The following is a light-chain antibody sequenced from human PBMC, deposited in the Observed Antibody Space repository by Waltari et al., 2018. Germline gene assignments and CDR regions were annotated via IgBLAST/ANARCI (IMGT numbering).Light chain of an antibody. CDR2: DVS. J-gene: IGLJ3*02. Sequence: QSALTRPRSVSGSPGQSVTISCTGTSSDVGDFKYVSWYQQHPGRAPKLMIYDVSKRPSGVPDRFSGSKSDNTASLTISGLQAEDEADYYCCSYAATYTLLFGGGTKLTVL. CDR3: CSYAATYTLL. V-gene: IGLV2-11*01. CDR1: SSDVGDFKY.